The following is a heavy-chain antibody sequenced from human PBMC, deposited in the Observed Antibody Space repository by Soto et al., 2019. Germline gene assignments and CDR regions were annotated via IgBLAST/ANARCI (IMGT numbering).Heavy chain of an antibody. J-gene: IGHJ4*02. CDR1: GGSFSGYY. CDR2: INHSGST. CDR3: ARRTYYDFWSGYYFDY. V-gene: IGHV4-34*01. D-gene: IGHD3-3*01. Sequence: PSETLSLTCAVYGGSFSGYYWSWIRQPPGKGLEWIGEINHSGSTNYNPSLKSRVTISVDTSKNQFSLKLSSVTAADTAVYYCARRTYYDFWSGYYFDYWGQGTLVTVS.